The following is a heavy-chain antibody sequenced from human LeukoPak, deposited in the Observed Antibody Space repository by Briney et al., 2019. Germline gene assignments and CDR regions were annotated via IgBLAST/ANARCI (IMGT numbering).Heavy chain of an antibody. V-gene: IGHV3-23*01. CDR1: GLTFASSP. CDR2: IGTSGDT. Sequence: GGSLRLSCAAAGLTFASSPMNWVRQAPGKGLEWVSTIGTSGDTYYADSVQGRFTFSRDFSKNTVYLQMTSLRAEDTAVYYCATKTPGNYPYQYWGQGTLVTVSP. CDR3: ATKTPGNYPYQY. J-gene: IGHJ4*02. D-gene: IGHD3-22*01.